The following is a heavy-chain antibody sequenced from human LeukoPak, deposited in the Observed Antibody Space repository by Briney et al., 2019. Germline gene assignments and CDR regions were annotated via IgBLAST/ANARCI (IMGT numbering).Heavy chain of an antibody. CDR3: ARDSGYSNSGWFDP. Sequence: SETLSLTCTVSGGSISSSSYYWGWIRQPPGKGLEWIGSIYYSGSTYYNPSLKSRVTISVDTSKNQFSLKLSSVTAADTAVYYCARDSGYSNSGWFDPWGQGTLVTVSS. J-gene: IGHJ5*02. V-gene: IGHV4-39*07. CDR2: IYYSGST. D-gene: IGHD4-11*01. CDR1: GGSISSSSYY.